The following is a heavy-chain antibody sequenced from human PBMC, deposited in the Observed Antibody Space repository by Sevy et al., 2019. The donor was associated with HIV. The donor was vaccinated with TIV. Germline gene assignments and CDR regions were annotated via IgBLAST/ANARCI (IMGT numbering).Heavy chain of an antibody. CDR3: AKDRVVVVPAAPGLGYYYGMDV. D-gene: IGHD2-2*01. CDR2: IRYDGSNK. Sequence: GGSLRLSCAASGFTFNYYAMYWVRQAPGKGLEWVSFIRYDGSNKDYADSVKGRFTISRDNSKNMVYLQMNSLRGEDTAVYHCAKDRVVVVPAAPGLGYYYGMDVWGQGTTVTVSS. J-gene: IGHJ6*02. CDR1: GFTFNYYA. V-gene: IGHV3-30*02.